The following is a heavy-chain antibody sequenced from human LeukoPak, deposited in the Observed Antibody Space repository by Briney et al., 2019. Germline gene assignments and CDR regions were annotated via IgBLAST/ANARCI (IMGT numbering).Heavy chain of an antibody. J-gene: IGHJ6*02. CDR3: AAEGKIRFLDV. D-gene: IGHD3-3*01. V-gene: IGHV1-58*02. CDR2: MVVDSGDT. Sequence: GASVKVSCKASGFTFSSSGIQWVRQARGQRLEWIGWMVVDSGDTNYAQKFQERVTISRDMSTSKAYMELSSLRFDDTAVYYCAAEGKIRFLDVWGQGTTVTVSS. CDR1: GFTFSSSG.